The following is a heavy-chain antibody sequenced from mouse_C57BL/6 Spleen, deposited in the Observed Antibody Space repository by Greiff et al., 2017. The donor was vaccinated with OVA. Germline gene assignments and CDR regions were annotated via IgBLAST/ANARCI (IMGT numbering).Heavy chain of an antibody. V-gene: IGHV1-52*01. CDR3: ARGGVGVYYYGSSYYFDY. CDR2: IDPSDSET. J-gene: IGHJ2*01. CDR1: GYTFTSYW. Sequence: QVQLQQPGAELVRPGSSVKLSCKASGYTFTSYWMHWVKQRPIQGLEWIGNIDPSDSETHYNQKFKDKATLTVDKSSSTAYMQLSSLTSEDSAVYYCARGGVGVYYYGSSYYFDYWGQGTTLTVSS. D-gene: IGHD1-1*01.